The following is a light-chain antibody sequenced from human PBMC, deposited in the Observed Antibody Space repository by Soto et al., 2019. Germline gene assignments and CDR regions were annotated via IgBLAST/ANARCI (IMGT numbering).Light chain of an antibody. J-gene: IGKJ1*01. Sequence: DIVVTQSPATLSASPGERVTLSCRASQFVSSRLAWYQQRPGQVPRLLIYDTSTRAPGISARFSGSGSGTEFTLTISSLQSEACAVSYCQEYIQWPPGMFGPGTTVDIK. CDR1: QFVSSR. CDR3: QEYIQWPPGM. CDR2: DTS. V-gene: IGKV3-15*01.